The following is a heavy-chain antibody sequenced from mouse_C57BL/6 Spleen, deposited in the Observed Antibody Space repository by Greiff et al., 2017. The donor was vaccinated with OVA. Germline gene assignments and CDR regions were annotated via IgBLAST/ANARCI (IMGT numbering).Heavy chain of an antibody. CDR3: ARGGYYGSYYVDY. V-gene: IGHV1-82*01. Sequence: VQLHQSGPELVKPGASVKISCKASGYAFSSSWMNWVKQRPGKGLEWIGRIYPGDGATNYNGKFKGKATLTADKSSSTAYWQLSSLTSEDSAVYFCARGGYYGSYYVDYWGQGTTLTVSS. D-gene: IGHD1-1*01. J-gene: IGHJ2*01. CDR1: GYAFSSSW. CDR2: IYPGDGAT.